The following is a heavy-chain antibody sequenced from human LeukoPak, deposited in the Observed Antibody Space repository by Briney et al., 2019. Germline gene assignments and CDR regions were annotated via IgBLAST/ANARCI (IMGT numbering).Heavy chain of an antibody. Sequence: ASVKVSCTASGFTFTSYGISWVRQAPGQGLEWMGWISAYNGNTNYAQKLQVRVTMTTDTSTSTAYMELRSLRSDDTAVYYCARVVGWWVVTAPSYFDYWGQGTLVTVSS. CDR1: GFTFTSYG. D-gene: IGHD2-21*02. CDR3: ARVVGWWVVTAPSYFDY. CDR2: ISAYNGNT. V-gene: IGHV1-18*01. J-gene: IGHJ4*02.